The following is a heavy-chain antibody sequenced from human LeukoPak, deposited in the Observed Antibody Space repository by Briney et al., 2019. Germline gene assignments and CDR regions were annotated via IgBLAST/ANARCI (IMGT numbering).Heavy chain of an antibody. D-gene: IGHD1-26*01. CDR2: IYDSGNT. J-gene: IGHJ5*02. V-gene: IGHV4-4*08. CDR1: GGSISSYY. CDR3: ARDSGTPFDP. Sequence: SETLSLTCTVSGGSISSYYWSWIRQPPGKGLEWIGYIYDSGNTIYNPSLKSRVTISVDTSKNQFSLKLSSVTAADTAVYYCARDSGTPFDPWGQGTLVTVSS.